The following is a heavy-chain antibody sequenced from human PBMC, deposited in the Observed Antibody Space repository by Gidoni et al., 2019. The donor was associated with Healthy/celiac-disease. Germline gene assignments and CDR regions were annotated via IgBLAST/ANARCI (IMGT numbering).Heavy chain of an antibody. CDR2: IYYSGSP. D-gene: IGHD6-19*01. Sequence: QLQLQESGPGLVKPSETLSLTCTVSGGPISSSSHHWGWIRQPPGKGLEWIGSIYYSGSPYYIPSLKSRVTISVDTSKNQFSLKLSSVTAADTAVYYCARPMTGYSSGWYLGRDYYYYGMDVWGQGTTVTVSS. J-gene: IGHJ6*02. V-gene: IGHV4-39*01. CDR1: GGPISSSSHH. CDR3: ARPMTGYSSGWYLGRDYYYYGMDV.